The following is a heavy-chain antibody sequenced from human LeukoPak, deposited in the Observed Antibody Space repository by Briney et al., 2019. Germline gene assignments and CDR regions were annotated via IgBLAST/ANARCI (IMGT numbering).Heavy chain of an antibody. Sequence: ASGKVSCKASGYTFTSYGISWVRQAPGQGLEWMGWINAGNGNTKYSQEFQGRVTLTRDTSASTAYMELISLRSEDMAVYYCARGRRSQNFDYWGQGTLVTVSS. CDR1: GYTFTSYG. CDR3: ARGRRSQNFDY. CDR2: INAGNGNT. J-gene: IGHJ4*02. V-gene: IGHV1-3*03.